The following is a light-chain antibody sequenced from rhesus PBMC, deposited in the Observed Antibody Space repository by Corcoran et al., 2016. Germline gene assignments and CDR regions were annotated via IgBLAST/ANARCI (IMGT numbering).Light chain of an antibody. V-gene: IGKV2-104*02. CDR2: EVS. J-gene: IGKJ4*01. Sequence: DIVMTQTPLSLPVTPGEPASISCRSSQSLLDSEDGNTSLDWYLQKPGQSPQLLISEVSNRASGVPERFSGSGSDTDFTLKISRAEAEDVGIYYCMQALDFPLTFGGGTKVEIK. CDR1: QSLLDSEDGNTS. CDR3: MQALDFPLT.